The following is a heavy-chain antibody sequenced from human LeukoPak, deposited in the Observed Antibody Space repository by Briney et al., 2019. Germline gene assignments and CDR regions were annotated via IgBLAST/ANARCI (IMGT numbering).Heavy chain of an antibody. CDR3: ANSYLTSFGVVEGAFDI. CDR2: ISGSGGST. D-gene: IGHD3-3*01. Sequence: TGGSLRLSCAASGFTFSSYAMSWVRQAPGKGLEWVSAISGSGGSTYYADSVKGRFTISRDNSKNTLYLQMNSLRAEDTAVYYCANSYLTSFGVVEGAFDIWVQGTMVTVSS. CDR1: GFTFSSYA. V-gene: IGHV3-23*01. J-gene: IGHJ3*02.